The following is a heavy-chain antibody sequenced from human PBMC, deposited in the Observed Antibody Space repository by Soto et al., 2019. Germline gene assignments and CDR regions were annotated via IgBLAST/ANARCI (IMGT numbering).Heavy chain of an antibody. V-gene: IGHV4-31*03. Sequence: TLSLTCTVSGGSISSGGYYWNWIRQHPGKGLEWIGYIYYSGSTYYNPSLKSRVTISIDTSKNQFSLKLSSVTAADTAVYYCARVFRRAMHVLAIRGQGTMVTVSS. CDR2: IYYSGST. J-gene: IGHJ3*02. CDR1: GGSISSGGYY. D-gene: IGHD2-2*01. CDR3: ARVFRRAMHVLAI.